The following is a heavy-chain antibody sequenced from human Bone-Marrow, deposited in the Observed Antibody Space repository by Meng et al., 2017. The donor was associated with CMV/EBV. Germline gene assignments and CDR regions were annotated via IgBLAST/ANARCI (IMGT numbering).Heavy chain of an antibody. D-gene: IGHD2-15*01. Sequence: GGSLRLSCAASGFTFSSYGMHWVRQAPGKGLEWVAFIRYDGSNKYYADSVKGRFTISRDNSKNTLYLQMNSLRAEDTAVYYCAKDSGLVVANLPYYYYGMAVWGQGNTVTVSS. V-gene: IGHV3-30*02. J-gene: IGHJ6*02. CDR3: AKDSGLVVANLPYYYYGMAV. CDR2: IRYDGSNK. CDR1: GFTFSSYG.